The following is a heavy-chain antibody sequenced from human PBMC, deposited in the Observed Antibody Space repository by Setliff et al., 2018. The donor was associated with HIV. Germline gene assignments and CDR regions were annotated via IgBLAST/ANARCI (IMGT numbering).Heavy chain of an antibody. CDR1: GYTFTSYY. J-gene: IGHJ4*02. CDR3: ARDNSPLSTYSLRV. Sequence: ASVKVSCKASGYTFTSYYLHWVRQAPGQGLEWMGMINPSGGSASYAQKFQGRLTMTRDTSTNTVYLEMSSLNSADTALYYCARDNSPLSTYSLRVWGQGTLVTVSS. CDR2: INPSGGSA. D-gene: IGHD1-26*01. V-gene: IGHV1-46*01.